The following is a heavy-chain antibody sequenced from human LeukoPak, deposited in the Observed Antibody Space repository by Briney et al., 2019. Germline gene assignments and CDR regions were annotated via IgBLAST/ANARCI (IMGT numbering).Heavy chain of an antibody. Sequence: GGSLRLSCAASGFTFSSYWMSWVRRAPGKGLEWIANINQNGNEKNYLDSMKGRLTISRDNANNLVFLQMNSLRIEGTAVYYCARGPGFLIDCWGHGTLVTVSS. CDR2: INQNGNEK. D-gene: IGHD3-3*01. CDR3: ARGPGFLIDC. CDR1: GFTFSSYW. V-gene: IGHV3-7*01. J-gene: IGHJ4*01.